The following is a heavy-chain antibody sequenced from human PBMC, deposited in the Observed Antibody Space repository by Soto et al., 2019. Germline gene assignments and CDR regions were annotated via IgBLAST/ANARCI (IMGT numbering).Heavy chain of an antibody. CDR3: ARDIASPGGDYFDY. D-gene: IGHD2-21*01. Sequence: EVQLVESGGGLVKAGGSLRLFCTASGFTFRNYNMNWVRQAPGKGLEWVSSISTGGAYMFYADSVKGRFTISRDNAQNSLFLQIDSPRAEDTAVYYCARDIASPGGDYFDYWCQGTLVTVSS. V-gene: IGHV3-21*06. J-gene: IGHJ4*02. CDR1: GFTFRNYN. CDR2: ISTGGAYM.